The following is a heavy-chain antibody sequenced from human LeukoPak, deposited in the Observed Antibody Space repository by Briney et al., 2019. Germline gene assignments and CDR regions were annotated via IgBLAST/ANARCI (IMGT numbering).Heavy chain of an antibody. Sequence: GRSLRLSCAASGFTFSSYAMHWVRQAPGKGLEWVAVISYDGSNKYYADSVKGRFTISRDNSKNTLYLQMNSLRAEDTAVYYCEGSGHTGFDYWGQGTLVTVSS. V-gene: IGHV3-30-3*01. CDR2: ISYDGSNK. J-gene: IGHJ4*02. CDR1: GFTFSSYA. CDR3: EGSGHTGFDY. D-gene: IGHD2-15*01.